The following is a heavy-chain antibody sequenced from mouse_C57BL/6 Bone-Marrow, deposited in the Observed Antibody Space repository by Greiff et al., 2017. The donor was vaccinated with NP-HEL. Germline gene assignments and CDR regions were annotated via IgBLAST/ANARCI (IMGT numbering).Heavy chain of an antibody. Sequence: EVKLMESGGGLVQPGGSLKLSCAASGFTFSDYYMYWVRQTPEKRLEWVAYISNGGGSTYYPDTVKGRFTISRDNAKNTLYLQMSRLKSEDTAMYYCARHKRYFDVWGTGTTVTVSS. CDR3: ARHKRYFDV. CDR2: ISNGGGST. CDR1: GFTFSDYY. V-gene: IGHV5-12*01. J-gene: IGHJ1*03.